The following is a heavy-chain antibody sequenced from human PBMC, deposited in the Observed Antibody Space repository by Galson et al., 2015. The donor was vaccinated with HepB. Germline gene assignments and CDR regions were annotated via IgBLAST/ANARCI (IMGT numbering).Heavy chain of an antibody. CDR3: ARDTLSNSGDDAFDI. V-gene: IGHV3-21*01. CDR1: GFTFSSYG. CDR2: ISSSSSYI. Sequence: SLRLSCAASGFTFSSYGMHWVRQAPGKGLEWVSSISSSSSYIYYADSVKGRFTISRDNAKNSLYLQMNSLRAEDTAVYYCARDTLSNSGDDAFDIWGQGTMVTVSS. J-gene: IGHJ3*02. D-gene: IGHD1-26*01.